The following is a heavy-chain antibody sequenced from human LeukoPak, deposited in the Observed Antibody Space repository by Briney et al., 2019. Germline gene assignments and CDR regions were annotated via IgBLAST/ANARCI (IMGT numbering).Heavy chain of an antibody. CDR2: IFYSGRT. CDR1: GGSISSYY. V-gene: IGHV4-59*01. Sequence: SETLSLTCTVSGGSISSYYWNWIRQPPGKGLEYIGYIFYSGRTNYNPSLKSRVTLSVDTSKNWFSLRLTSVTAADTAVYYCARDYYDSSGYFYYYYYYIDVWGKGTTVTISS. CDR3: ARDYYDSSGYFYYYYYYIDV. J-gene: IGHJ6*03. D-gene: IGHD3-22*01.